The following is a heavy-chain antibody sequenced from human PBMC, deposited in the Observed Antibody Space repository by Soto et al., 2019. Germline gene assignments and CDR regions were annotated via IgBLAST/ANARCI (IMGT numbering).Heavy chain of an antibody. CDR3: ARDRIAARSPYYYGMDV. CDR1: GGTFSSYA. V-gene: IGHV1-69*13. J-gene: IGHJ6*02. Sequence: SVKVSCKASGGTFSSYAISWVRQAPGQGLEWMGGIIPIFGTANYAQKFQGRVTITADESTSTAYMELSSLRSEDTAVYYCARDRIAARSPYYYGMDVWGQGTTVTVSS. D-gene: IGHD6-6*01. CDR2: IIPIFGTA.